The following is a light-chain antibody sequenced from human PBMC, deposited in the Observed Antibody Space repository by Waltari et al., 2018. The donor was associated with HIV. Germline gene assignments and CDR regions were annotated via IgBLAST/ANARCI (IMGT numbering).Light chain of an antibody. CDR3: GSYSSTTGHVV. CDR1: TAALAGDPH. V-gene: IGLV2-14*03. J-gene: IGLJ2*01. CDR2: DVN. Sequence: QSGLAQPASVSGSLGETLAIVCTGSTAALAGDPHVPWYQQSTSKPSRLLIYDVNHRPSGISDRFSGSRSGNTASLTISGLLTDDESDYFCGSYSSTTGHVVFGGGTRVTVL.